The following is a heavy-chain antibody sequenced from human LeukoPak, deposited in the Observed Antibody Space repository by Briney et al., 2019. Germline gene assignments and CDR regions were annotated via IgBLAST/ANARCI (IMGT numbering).Heavy chain of an antibody. D-gene: IGHD3-22*01. CDR1: GGTFSSYA. Sequence: SVKVSXKASGGTFSSYAISWLRQAPGQGLEWIGRIIPIFGTANYAQKFQGRVTITTDESTSTAYMELSSLRSEDTAVYYCARDIGFGSGSFDYWGQGTLVTVSS. CDR2: IIPIFGTA. J-gene: IGHJ4*02. V-gene: IGHV1-69*05. CDR3: ARDIGFGSGSFDY.